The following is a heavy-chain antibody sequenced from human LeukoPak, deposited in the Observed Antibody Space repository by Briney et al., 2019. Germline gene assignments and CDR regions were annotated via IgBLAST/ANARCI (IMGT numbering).Heavy chain of an antibody. Sequence: SETLFLTCTVSGGSISSSSYYWGWLRQPPGKGLEWIGSIYYSGSTYYNPSLKSRVTISVDTSKNQFSLKLSSVTAADTAVYYCAREYQLPYNWFDPWGQGTLVTVSS. CDR3: AREYQLPYNWFDP. V-gene: IGHV4-39*07. CDR2: IYYSGST. D-gene: IGHD2-2*01. J-gene: IGHJ5*02. CDR1: GGSISSSSYY.